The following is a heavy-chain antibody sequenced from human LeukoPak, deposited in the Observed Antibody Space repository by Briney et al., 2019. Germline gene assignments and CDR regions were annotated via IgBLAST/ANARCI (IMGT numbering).Heavy chain of an antibody. D-gene: IGHD6-13*01. J-gene: IGHJ6*03. CDR2: IYTSGST. CDR1: GGSISSYY. Sequence: PSETLSLTCTVSGGSISSYYWSWIRQPAGKGLEWIGRIYTSGSTNYNPSLKSRVTMSVDTSKNQFSLKLTSVTAADTAVYYCARAGDSSSSYYYYMDVWGKGTTVTVSS. V-gene: IGHV4-4*07. CDR3: ARAGDSSSSYYYYMDV.